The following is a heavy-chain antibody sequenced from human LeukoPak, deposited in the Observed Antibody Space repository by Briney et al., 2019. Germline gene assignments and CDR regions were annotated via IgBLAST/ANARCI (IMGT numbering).Heavy chain of an antibody. J-gene: IGHJ4*02. CDR3: ARGRQDDYVWGSYRFFFDY. V-gene: IGHV4-34*01. CDR2: INHSGST. CDR1: GGSFSGYY. D-gene: IGHD3-16*02. Sequence: PSETLSLTCAVYGGSFSGYYWSWIRQPPGKGLEWIGEINHSGSTYYNPSLKSRVTISVDRSKNQFSLKLSSVTAADTAVYYCARGRQDDYVWGSYRFFFDYWGQGTLVTVSS.